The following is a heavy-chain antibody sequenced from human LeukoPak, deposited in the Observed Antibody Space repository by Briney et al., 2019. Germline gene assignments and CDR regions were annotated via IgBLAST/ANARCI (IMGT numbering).Heavy chain of an antibody. CDR1: GGSFSGYY. V-gene: IGHV4-34*01. J-gene: IGHJ4*01. CDR2: INHSGST. Sequence: SETLSLTCAVYGGSFSGYYWSWIRQPPGKGLEWIGEINHSGSTNYNPSLKSRVTISVDTSKNQFSLKLSSVTAADTAVYYCARGWRGYSYGQSSFDYWGQGTLVTVSS. D-gene: IGHD5-18*01. CDR3: ARGWRGYSYGQSSFDY.